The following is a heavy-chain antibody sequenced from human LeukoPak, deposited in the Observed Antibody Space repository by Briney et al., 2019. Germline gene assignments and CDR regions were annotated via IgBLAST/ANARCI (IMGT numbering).Heavy chain of an antibody. CDR3: ARERVSYYGSGSYYTSDY. D-gene: IGHD3-10*01. V-gene: IGHV1-2*02. CDR1: GFTFSSYG. Sequence: GGSLRLSCAASGFTFSSYGMHWVRQAPGQGLEWMGWINPISGDTKYAQKFQGRVTMTRDTSISTAYMELSSLRSDDTAVYYCARERVSYYGSGSYYTSDYWGQGTLVTVSS. CDR2: INPISGDT. J-gene: IGHJ4*02.